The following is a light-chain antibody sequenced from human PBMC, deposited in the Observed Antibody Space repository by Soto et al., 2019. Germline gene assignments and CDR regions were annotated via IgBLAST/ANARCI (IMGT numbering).Light chain of an antibody. CDR2: SND. CDR1: SANIGNNF. CDR3: VAWDDSLSGLV. Sequence: QSVLTQPPSASGTPGQRVTISCSGRSANIGNNFVCWYQHLPGAAPKLLIYSNDQRPSGVPDRFSGSKSGTSASLAISGLRSEDEANYYCVAWDDSLSGLVFGTGTKLTVL. V-gene: IGLV1-47*02. J-gene: IGLJ1*01.